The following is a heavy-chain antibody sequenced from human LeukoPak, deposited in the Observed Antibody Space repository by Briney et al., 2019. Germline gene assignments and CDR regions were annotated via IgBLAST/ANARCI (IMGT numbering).Heavy chain of an antibody. CDR2: VSAYNGAT. CDR1: GYTFTGYA. J-gene: IGHJ4*02. D-gene: IGHD3-16*01. V-gene: IGHV1-18*01. CDR3: ARVDLYYDSGYTQAANDY. Sequence: ASVKVSCKASGYTFTGYAISWVRQAPGQGLEWMGWVSAYNGATNYAQSFQDRVTMTTDTPTTTAYMELRSLRSDDTAVYYCARVDLYYDSGYTQAANDYWGQGTLVTVSS.